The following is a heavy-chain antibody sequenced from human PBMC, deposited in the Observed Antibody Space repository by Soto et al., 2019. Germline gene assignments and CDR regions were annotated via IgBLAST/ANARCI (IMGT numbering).Heavy chain of an antibody. CDR1: GGSISSGGYY. V-gene: IGHV4-31*03. CDR2: IYYSGST. D-gene: IGHD1-26*01. CDR3: ARDKGARSDSQDDAFDI. Sequence: PSETLSLTCTVSGGSISSGGYYWSWIRQHPGKGLEWIGYIYYSGSTYYNPSLKSRVTISVDTSKNQFSLKLSSVTAADTAVYYCARDKGARSDSQDDAFDIWGEGTMVTV. J-gene: IGHJ3*02.